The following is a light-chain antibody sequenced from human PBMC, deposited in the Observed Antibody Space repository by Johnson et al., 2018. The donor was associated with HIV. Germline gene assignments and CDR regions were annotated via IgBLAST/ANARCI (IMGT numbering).Light chain of an antibody. Sequence: SVLTQPPSVSAAPGQTVTISCSGICSNIGDNYVSWSQHLPGTAPRLLIYDNNKRPSGIPDRFSGSKSATSATLGITGLQTGDEADYYCGTWDSSLSAYVFGTGTKVTVL. CDR1: CSNIGDNY. J-gene: IGLJ1*01. CDR2: DNN. CDR3: GTWDSSLSAYV. V-gene: IGLV1-51*01.